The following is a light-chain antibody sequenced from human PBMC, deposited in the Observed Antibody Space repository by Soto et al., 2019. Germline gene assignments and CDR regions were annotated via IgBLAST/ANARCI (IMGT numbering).Light chain of an antibody. J-gene: IGLJ1*01. CDR1: SSDVGGYNY. V-gene: IGLV2-14*01. Sequence: QSALTQPASVSGSPGQSITISCTGTSSDVGGYNYVSWYQQHPGKAPKLMIYDVSNRPSGVSNRFSGSKSGNTASLTISGLQAEDGADYYCSSYTSSSFYVFGTGTKLT. CDR2: DVS. CDR3: SSYTSSSFYV.